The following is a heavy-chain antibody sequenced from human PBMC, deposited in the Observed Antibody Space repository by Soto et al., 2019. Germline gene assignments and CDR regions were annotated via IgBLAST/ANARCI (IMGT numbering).Heavy chain of an antibody. D-gene: IGHD3-3*01. V-gene: IGHV3-33*01. Sequence: LRLSCAASGFTFSSYGMHWVRQAPGKGLEWVAVIWYDGSNKYYADSVKGRFTISRDNSKNTLYLQMNSLRAEDTAVYYCARDQGDFWSGYYNYWGQGTLVTVSS. CDR2: IWYDGSNK. J-gene: IGHJ4*02. CDR3: ARDQGDFWSGYYNY. CDR1: GFTFSSYG.